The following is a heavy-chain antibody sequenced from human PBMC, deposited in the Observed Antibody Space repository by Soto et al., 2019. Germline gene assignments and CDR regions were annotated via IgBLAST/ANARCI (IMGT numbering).Heavy chain of an antibody. Sequence: GASVNVSCKASGGTFSSYAISWVRQAPEQGLEWMGGIIPIFGTANYAQKFQGRVTITADESTSTAYMELGSLRSEDTAVYYCARDREDIVVVPAAVPNNWFDPWGQGTLVTVSS. CDR2: IIPIFGTA. V-gene: IGHV1-69*13. CDR3: ARDREDIVVVPAAVPNNWFDP. CDR1: GGTFSSYA. D-gene: IGHD2-2*01. J-gene: IGHJ5*02.